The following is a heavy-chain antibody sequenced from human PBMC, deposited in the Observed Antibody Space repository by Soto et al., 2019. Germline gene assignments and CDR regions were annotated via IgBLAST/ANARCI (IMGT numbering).Heavy chain of an antibody. J-gene: IGHJ4*02. CDR3: AGLKGGSYFDY. CDR1: GFSLTTNGVG. V-gene: IGHV2-5*02. D-gene: IGHD3-16*01. CDR2: IYWDADK. Sequence: QITLKESGPTLVKPTQTLTLTCSFSGFSLTTNGVGVGWIRQPPGKALEWLAHIYWDADKRCSPSLKSRLTITKDTSKNQVVLTLTNMYPVDTATYYCAGLKGGSYFDYWGQGALVTVSS.